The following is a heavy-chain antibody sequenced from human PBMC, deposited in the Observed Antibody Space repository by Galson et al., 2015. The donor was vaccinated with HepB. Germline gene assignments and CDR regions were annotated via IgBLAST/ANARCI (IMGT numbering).Heavy chain of an antibody. CDR2: ISYDGSFR. J-gene: IGHJ5*02. V-gene: IGHV3-30*18. CDR1: GFSFSNYG. Sequence: SLRLSCASSGFSFSNYGIHWVRQAPGKGLEWMAVISYDGSFRYYADSVKGRFTVSRDSSRSMLYLQMNSLRVEDTAVYYCAKGGRGQINRRINRILGFDPWGQGTRATVSS. CDR3: AKGGRGQINRRINRILGFDP. D-gene: IGHD2/OR15-2a*01.